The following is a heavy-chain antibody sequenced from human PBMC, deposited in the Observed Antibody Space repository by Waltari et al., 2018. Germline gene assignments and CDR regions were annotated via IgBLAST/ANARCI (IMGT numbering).Heavy chain of an antibody. D-gene: IGHD4-4*01. V-gene: IGHV3-48*03. CDR2: IRSSGSPI. CDR1: GFALSSYY. Sequence: DVQLVESGGDLVQPGGSLRVYCSASGFALSSYYMNWVRQAPGKGLEWIAYIRSSGSPIHYSDSVKGRFTISRDSANNSLYLQMNSLTVADTAVYFCARCDYRQVGYGMDVWGQGTTVTVSS. CDR3: ARCDYRQVGYGMDV. J-gene: IGHJ6*02.